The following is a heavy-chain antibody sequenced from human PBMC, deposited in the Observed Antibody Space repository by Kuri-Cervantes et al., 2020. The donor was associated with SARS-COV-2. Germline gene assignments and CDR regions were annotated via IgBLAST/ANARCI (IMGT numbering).Heavy chain of an antibody. J-gene: IGHJ4*02. CDR3: ARSPYDFWSGSWG. CDR1: GGSFSGYY. D-gene: IGHD3-3*01. Sequence: GSLRLSCAVYGGSFSGYYWSWIRQPPGKGLEWIGEINHSGSTNCNPSLKSRVTISVDTSKNQFSLKLSSVTAADTAVYYCARSPYDFWSGSWGWGQGTLVTVSS. V-gene: IGHV4-34*01. CDR2: INHSGST.